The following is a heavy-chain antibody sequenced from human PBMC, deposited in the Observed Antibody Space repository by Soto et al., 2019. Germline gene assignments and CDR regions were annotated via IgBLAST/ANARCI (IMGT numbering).Heavy chain of an antibody. CDR1: GFTFSSYW. J-gene: IGHJ6*02. CDR3: ARESASTPYYYYGMGV. CDR2: INSDGSST. V-gene: IGHV3-74*01. Sequence: GGSLRLSCAASGFTFSSYWMHWVRQAPGKGLVWVSRINSDGSSTSYADSVKGRFTISRDNSKNTLYLQMNSLRAEDTAVYYCARESASTPYYYYGMGVWGQGTTSSVSS.